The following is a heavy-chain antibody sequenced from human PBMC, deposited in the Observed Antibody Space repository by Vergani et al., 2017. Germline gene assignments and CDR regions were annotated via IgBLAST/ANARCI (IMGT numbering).Heavy chain of an antibody. Sequence: EVQLVESGGGLVQPGGSLRLSCAASGFTFSSYAMHWVRQAPGKGREYVSAISSNGGSTYYADSVKGRFTISRDNSKNTLYLQMGSLRAEDMAVYYCARDGTSIAAAGTIDYWGQGTLVTVSS. J-gene: IGHJ4*02. D-gene: IGHD6-13*01. CDR1: GFTFSSYA. V-gene: IGHV3-64*07. CDR3: ARDGTSIAAAGTIDY. CDR2: ISSNGGST.